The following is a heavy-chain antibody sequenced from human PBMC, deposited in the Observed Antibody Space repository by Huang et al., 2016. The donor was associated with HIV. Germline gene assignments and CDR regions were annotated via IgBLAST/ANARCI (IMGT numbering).Heavy chain of an antibody. CDR2: IYYSGST. Sequence: QLQLQESGPGLVKPSETLSLTCTVSGGSIRRDNYSWVWIRQPPGKGLEWIGSIYYSGSTYYNPSLKRRVTITVDTSKKHFSLRMRSVTAADTAVYYCARLPGSITMIRGVITDPYWGQGTLVTVSS. V-gene: IGHV4-39*02. J-gene: IGHJ4*02. CDR3: ARLPGSITMIRGVITDPY. D-gene: IGHD3-10*01. CDR1: GGSIRRDNYS.